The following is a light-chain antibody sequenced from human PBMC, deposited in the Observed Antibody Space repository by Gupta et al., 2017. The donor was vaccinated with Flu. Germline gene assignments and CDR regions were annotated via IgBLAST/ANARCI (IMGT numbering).Light chain of an antibody. CDR1: SSDIGTYNL. CDR3: CSDAGANSFV. CDR2: EAT. V-gene: IGLV2-23*01. J-gene: IGLJ1*01. Sequence: SALAQPASVSGSPRPSITISFTGTSSDIGTYNLVSWYQQSPGKAHKLMIYEATKRPSGISSRFSGSNSGITASLTISGLQAEDEAHYCCCSDAGANSFVFGAGTKVTVL.